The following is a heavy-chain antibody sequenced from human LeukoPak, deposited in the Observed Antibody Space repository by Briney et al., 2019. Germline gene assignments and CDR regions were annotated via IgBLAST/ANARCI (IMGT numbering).Heavy chain of an antibody. D-gene: IGHD6-19*01. CDR2: ISSSSSTI. Sequence: GGSLRLSCAASGFTLSSYSMNWVPQAPGKGLEWVSYISSSSSTIYYADSVKGRFTISRDNAKNSLYLQMNSLRAEDTAVYYCARYSSGWYYFDYWGQRTLVTVSS. CDR3: ARYSSGWYYFDY. J-gene: IGHJ4*02. CDR1: GFTLSSYS. V-gene: IGHV3-48*01.